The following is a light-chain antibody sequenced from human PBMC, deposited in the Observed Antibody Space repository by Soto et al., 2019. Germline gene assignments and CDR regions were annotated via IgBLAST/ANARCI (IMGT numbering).Light chain of an antibody. CDR1: QGISNY. CDR3: SKYTSVPLT. CDR2: GVV. V-gene: IGKV1-27*01. Sequence: ASQGISNYLAWYQQKPGKVPKLLIYGVVNLQSGVPSRFSGSVSGTDLTLTSLNLQHEDSATYYSSKYTSVPLTIAGGTKVDIK. J-gene: IGKJ4*01.